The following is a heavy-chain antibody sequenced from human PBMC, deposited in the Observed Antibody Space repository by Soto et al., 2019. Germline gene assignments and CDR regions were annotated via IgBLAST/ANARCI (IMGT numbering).Heavy chain of an antibody. J-gene: IGHJ5*02. CDR3: ARDWGYGSGSYYNGAWFDP. V-gene: IGHV1-69*12. Sequence: QVQLVQSGAEVKKPGSSVKVSCKASGGTFSSYAISWVRQAPGQGLEWMGGIIPIFGTANYAQKFQGRVTITADESTSTAYMELSSLRSEDTAVYYCARDWGYGSGSYYNGAWFDPWGQGTLVTVSS. CDR2: IIPIFGTA. D-gene: IGHD3-10*01. CDR1: GGTFSSYA.